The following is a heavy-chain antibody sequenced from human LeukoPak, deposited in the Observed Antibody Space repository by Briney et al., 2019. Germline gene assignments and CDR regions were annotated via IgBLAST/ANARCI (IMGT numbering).Heavy chain of an antibody. Sequence: SETLSLTCAVYGGSFSGYYWSWIRQPPGKGLEWIGEINHSGGTNYNPSLKSRVTISVDTSKNQFSLKLSSVTAADTAVYYCARAPGPYYYDSSGYSPYNWFDPWGQGTLVTVSS. J-gene: IGHJ5*02. V-gene: IGHV4-34*01. CDR3: ARAPGPYYYDSSGYSPYNWFDP. D-gene: IGHD3-22*01. CDR2: INHSGGT. CDR1: GGSFSGYY.